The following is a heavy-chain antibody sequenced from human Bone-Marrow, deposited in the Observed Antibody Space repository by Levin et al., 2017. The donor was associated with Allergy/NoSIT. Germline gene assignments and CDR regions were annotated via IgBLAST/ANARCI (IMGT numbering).Heavy chain of an antibody. D-gene: IGHD3-10*01. CDR2: IKSKSDGGTT. CDR3: TTLGSSRKFDY. Sequence: LSLTCAASGFPFTDAWMNWVRQAPGKGLEWIGRIKSKSDGGTTDYAAPVKDRFTISRDDSESTVYLLMNSLKVEDTAVYYCTTLGSSRKFDYWGQGALVTVSS. J-gene: IGHJ4*02. V-gene: IGHV3-15*01. CDR1: GFPFTDAW.